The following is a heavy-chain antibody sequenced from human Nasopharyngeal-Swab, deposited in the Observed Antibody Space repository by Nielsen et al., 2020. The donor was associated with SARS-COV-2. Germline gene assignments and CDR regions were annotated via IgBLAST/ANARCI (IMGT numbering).Heavy chain of an antibody. CDR2: INPNSGGT. CDR1: GYIFTGYY. D-gene: IGHD2-2*01. J-gene: IGHJ6*02. V-gene: IGHV1-2*04. Sequence: ASVKVSCKASGYIFTGYYMLWVRQAPGQGLEWMGWINPNSGGTNYAQKFQGWVTMTRDTSISTAYMELSRLRSDDTAVYYCARCGVVPAAMPYYYGMDVWGQGTTVTVSS. CDR3: ARCGVVPAAMPYYYGMDV.